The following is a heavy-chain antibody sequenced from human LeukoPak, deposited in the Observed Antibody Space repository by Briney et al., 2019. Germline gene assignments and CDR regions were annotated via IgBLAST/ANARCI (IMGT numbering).Heavy chain of an antibody. V-gene: IGHV3-23*01. D-gene: IGHD4-11*01. CDR3: ARTSPVTANFDS. CDR2: ISGSGGST. CDR1: GFTFSSYA. J-gene: IGHJ4*02. Sequence: PGGSLRLSCAASGFTFSSYAMSWVRQAPGKGLEWVSAISGSGGSTYYADSVKGRFAISRDNSKNTLYLQMNSLRPEDTAVYSCARTSPVTANFDSWGQGTLVIVSS.